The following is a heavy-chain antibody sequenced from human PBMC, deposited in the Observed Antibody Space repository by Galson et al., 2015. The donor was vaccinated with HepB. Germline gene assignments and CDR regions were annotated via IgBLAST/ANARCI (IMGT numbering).Heavy chain of an antibody. V-gene: IGHV3-9*01. Sequence: SLRLSCAASGFTFDDYAMHWFRQAPGKGLEWVSGISWNSGSLGYADSVKGRFTISRDNAKNSLYLQMNSLRAEDTALYYCAKATVTTSHLYFDYWGQGTLVTVSS. J-gene: IGHJ4*02. CDR3: AKATVTTSHLYFDY. D-gene: IGHD4-17*01. CDR2: ISWNSGSL. CDR1: GFTFDDYA.